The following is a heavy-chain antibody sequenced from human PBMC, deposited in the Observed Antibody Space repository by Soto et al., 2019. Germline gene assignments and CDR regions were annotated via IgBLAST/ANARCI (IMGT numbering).Heavy chain of an antibody. CDR1: GFTFSSYW. J-gene: IGHJ4*02. D-gene: IGHD6-6*01. CDR2: INGDGRST. V-gene: IGHV3-74*01. Sequence: PGGSLRLSCAASGFTFSSYWMHWVRQAPGKGLVWVSRINGDGRSTSYADSVKGRFTISRDNAKNTLYLQMNSLRAEDTAVYYCARGALVGDSSSSEYYWGQGTLVTVSS. CDR3: ARGALVGDSSSSEYY.